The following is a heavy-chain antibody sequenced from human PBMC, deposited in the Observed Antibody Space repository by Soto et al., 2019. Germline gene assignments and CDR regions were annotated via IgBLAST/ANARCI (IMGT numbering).Heavy chain of an antibody. CDR3: ATRITVFGLLIPPFDP. J-gene: IGHJ5*02. CDR2: INHTGGT. D-gene: IGHD3-3*01. CDR1: GGSVNGYY. Sequence: PSETLSLTCAVYGGSVNGYYWNWIRQPPGKGLEWIGEINHTGGTHYNPPLKSRVTMSVDTSKNQFSPRLSSVTAADTAIYYCATRITVFGLLIPPFDPWGQGTQVTVSS. V-gene: IGHV4-34*01.